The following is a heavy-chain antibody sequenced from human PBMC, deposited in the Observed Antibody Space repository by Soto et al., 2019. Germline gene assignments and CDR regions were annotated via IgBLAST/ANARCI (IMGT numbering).Heavy chain of an antibody. D-gene: IGHD6-13*01. J-gene: IGHJ5*02. V-gene: IGHV3-23*01. Sequence: EVQLLESGGGLVQPGGSLRLSCGASGFTFSSYAMSWVRQAPGKGLEWVSGISGSGGSTYYADSVKGRFTISRDNSKNTLYLQMNSLRAEDTAVYYCAKMYRREQQPLQYNWVDPWGQGTLVTVSS. CDR3: AKMYRREQQPLQYNWVDP. CDR1: GFTFSSYA. CDR2: ISGSGGST.